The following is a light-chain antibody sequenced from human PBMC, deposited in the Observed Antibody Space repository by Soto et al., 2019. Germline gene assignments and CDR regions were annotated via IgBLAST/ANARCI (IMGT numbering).Light chain of an antibody. CDR3: QQYNNWPPLT. J-gene: IGKJ4*01. CDR2: GAS. Sequence: EIVMTQSPATLSVSPGERATISCRASQSVSSQLAWYQQKPGQAPRLLIYGASTRTTGIPARFSGSGSGTEFTLTINSLQSEDLAIYYCQQYNNWPPLTFGGGTKVEFK. V-gene: IGKV3-15*01. CDR1: QSVSSQ.